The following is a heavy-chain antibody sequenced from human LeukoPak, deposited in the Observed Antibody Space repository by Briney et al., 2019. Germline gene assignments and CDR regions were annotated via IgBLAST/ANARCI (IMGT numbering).Heavy chain of an antibody. V-gene: IGHV3-23*01. CDR2: ISGSGGST. Sequence: GGTPRLSCAASGFTFSSYGMSWVRQAPGKGLEWVSAISGSGGSTYYADSVKGRFTISRDNSKNTLYLQMNSLRAEDTAVYYCARESGHDSSGYYYDYWGQGTLVTVSS. D-gene: IGHD3-22*01. J-gene: IGHJ4*02. CDR1: GFTFSSYG. CDR3: ARESGHDSSGYYYDY.